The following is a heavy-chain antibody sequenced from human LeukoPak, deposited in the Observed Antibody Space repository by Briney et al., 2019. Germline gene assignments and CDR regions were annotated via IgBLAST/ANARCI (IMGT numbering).Heavy chain of an antibody. J-gene: IGHJ5*02. CDR1: GFTFSSYG. V-gene: IGHV3-33*01. CDR2: IWYDGSNK. CDR3: AREGYGFATGNWFDP. Sequence: GGSLRLSCAASGFTFSSYGMHWVRQAPGKGLEWVAVIWYDGSNKYYADSVKGRFTISRDNSKNTPYLQMNSLRAEDTAVYYCAREGYGFATGNWFDPWGQGTLVTVSS. D-gene: IGHD5-18*01.